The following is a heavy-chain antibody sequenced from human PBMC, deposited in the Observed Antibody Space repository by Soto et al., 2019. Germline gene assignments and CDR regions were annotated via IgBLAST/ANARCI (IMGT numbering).Heavy chain of an antibody. D-gene: IGHD3-3*01. J-gene: IGHJ4*02. CDR1: GFTFSDYA. Sequence: GGSLRLSCAPSGFTFSDYAMHWVRQAPGKGLEWVALISYDGSNKYYGDSVKGRFTISRDNSKNTLYLQMNSLRAEDTAVYYCARDLILGVVDYWGQGALVTVSS. CDR2: ISYDGSNK. CDR3: ARDLILGVVDY. V-gene: IGHV3-30-3*01.